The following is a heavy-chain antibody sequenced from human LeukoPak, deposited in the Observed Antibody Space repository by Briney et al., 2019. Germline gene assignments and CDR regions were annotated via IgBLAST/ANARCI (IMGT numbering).Heavy chain of an antibody. CDR3: VKRYYYDSSGYYPGFDY. CDR1: GFTFSSYA. V-gene: IGHV3-64D*09. D-gene: IGHD3-22*01. J-gene: IGHJ4*02. CDR2: ISSNGGST. Sequence: GGSLRLSCSASGFTFSSYAMHWVRQAPGKGLEYVSAISSNGGSTYYADSVKGRFTISRDNSKNTLYLQMSSLRAEDMAVYYCVKRYYYDSSGYYPGFDYWGQGTLVTVSS.